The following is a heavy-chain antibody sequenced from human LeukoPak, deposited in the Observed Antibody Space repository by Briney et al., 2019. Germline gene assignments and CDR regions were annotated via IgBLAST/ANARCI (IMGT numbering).Heavy chain of an antibody. CDR2: IRDSD. J-gene: IGHJ4*02. V-gene: IGHV3-23*01. D-gene: IGHD3-22*01. CDR3: ARGDLEKRTYYYDSSGSYYFDC. Sequence: PGGCLRLSCPATGSSFSNYAKSWVRQAPGKGREWVSAIRDSDSYADYVNGRFTISRDNSKNTLYLQMNSLRAEDTAVYYCARGDLEKRTYYYDSSGSYYFDCWGQGTLVTVSS. CDR1: GSSFSNYA.